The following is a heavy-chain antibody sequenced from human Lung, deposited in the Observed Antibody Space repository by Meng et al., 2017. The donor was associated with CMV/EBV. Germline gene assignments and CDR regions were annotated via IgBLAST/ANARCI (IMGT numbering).Heavy chain of an antibody. J-gene: IGHJ5*02. Sequence: SVSTFTSYCLPCVRQAPAHGLEWLGWLTPHTGNPAYAPQFQGRLTMPSNTSLNTASMDLSSLRSEDTAIYYCTRGRGSTHKGNWFDPLGQGTLVTVSS. D-gene: IGHD3-10*01. CDR3: TRGRGSTHKGNWFDP. V-gene: IGHV1-8*01. CDR2: LTPHTGNP. CDR1: VSTFTSYC.